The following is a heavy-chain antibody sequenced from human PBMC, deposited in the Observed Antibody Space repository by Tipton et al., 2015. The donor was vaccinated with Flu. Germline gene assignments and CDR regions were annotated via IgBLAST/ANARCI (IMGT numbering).Heavy chain of an antibody. V-gene: IGHV3-23*01. CDR2: ISGGGISK. CDR1: GFTFSSFA. J-gene: IGHJ1*01. CDR3: AKIDTSTWALNEYFRH. Sequence: SLRLSCSASGFTFSSFAMSWVRQAPRKGLEWVSFISGGGISKYYADVVKGRFTISRDNSKNTLYLQMSSLRAEDTAVYFCAKIDTSTWALNEYFRHWGQGALVTVSS. D-gene: IGHD2-2*01.